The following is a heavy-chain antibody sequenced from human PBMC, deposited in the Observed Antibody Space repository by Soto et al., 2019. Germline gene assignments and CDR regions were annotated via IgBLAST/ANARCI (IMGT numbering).Heavy chain of an antibody. CDR1: GFTFSSYW. Sequence: GGSLRLSCEASGFTFSSYWMSWVRQAPGKGLEWVANIKQDGSEKYYVDSVKGRFTISRDNAKNSLYLQMNSLRAEDTAVYYCARGRHRGTTTDYWGQGTLVTVSS. J-gene: IGHJ4*02. D-gene: IGHD2-2*01. CDR2: IKQDGSEK. V-gene: IGHV3-7*03. CDR3: ARGRHRGTTTDY.